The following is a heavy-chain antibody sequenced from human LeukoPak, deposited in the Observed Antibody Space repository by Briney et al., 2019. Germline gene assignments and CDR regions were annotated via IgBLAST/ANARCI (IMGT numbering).Heavy chain of an antibody. V-gene: IGHV1-46*01. CDR1: GYTFTSYY. CDR3: ARGVYYYDSSGYFPLYFDY. J-gene: IGHJ4*02. CDR2: INPSGGST. Sequence: ASVKVSCKASGYTFTSYYMHWVRQAPGQGLEWMGIINPSGGSTSYAQKFQGRVTMTRDTSTSTVYMELSSLRSEDTAMYYCARGVYYYDSSGYFPLYFDYWGQGTLVTVSS. D-gene: IGHD3-22*01.